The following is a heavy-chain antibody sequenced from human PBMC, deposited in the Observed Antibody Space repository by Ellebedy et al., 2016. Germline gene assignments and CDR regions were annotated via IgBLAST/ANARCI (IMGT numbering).Heavy chain of an antibody. J-gene: IGHJ5*02. CDR1: GGPISSSSYY. Sequence: SETLSLXCTVSGGPISSSSYYWGWIRQPPGKGLEWIGSIYYSGSTYYNPSLKSRVTISVDTSKNQFSLKLSSVTAADTAVYYCARHEEAVGMTTVRIKLGWFNPWGQGTLVTVSS. CDR2: IYYSGST. D-gene: IGHD4-11*01. V-gene: IGHV4-39*01. CDR3: ARHEEAVGMTTVRIKLGWFNP.